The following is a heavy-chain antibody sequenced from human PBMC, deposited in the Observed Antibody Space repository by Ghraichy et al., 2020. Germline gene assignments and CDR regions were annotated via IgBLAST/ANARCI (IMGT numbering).Heavy chain of an antibody. CDR3: ASRLRITMIVVVITSGGHFDY. Sequence: SETLSLTCTVSGGSISSSSYYWGWIRQPPGKGLEWIGSIYYSGSTYYNPSLKSRVTISVDTSKNQFSLKLSSVTAADTAVYYCASRLRITMIVVVITSGGHFDYWGQGTLVTVSS. V-gene: IGHV4-39*01. CDR1: GGSISSSSYY. CDR2: IYYSGST. J-gene: IGHJ4*02. D-gene: IGHD3-22*01.